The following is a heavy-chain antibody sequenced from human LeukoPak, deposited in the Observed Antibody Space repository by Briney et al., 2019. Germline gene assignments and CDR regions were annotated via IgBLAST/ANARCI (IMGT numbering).Heavy chain of an antibody. Sequence: PGGSLRLSCAASGFTFSSYSMNWVRQAPGKGLEWVSSISSGSSYIYYADSVKGRFTISRDNAKSSLYLQMNSLRAEDTAVYYCARGEAAAGPPHDYWGQGILVTVSS. CDR2: ISSGSSYI. V-gene: IGHV3-21*06. CDR3: ARGEAAAGPPHDY. D-gene: IGHD6-13*01. J-gene: IGHJ4*02. CDR1: GFTFSSYS.